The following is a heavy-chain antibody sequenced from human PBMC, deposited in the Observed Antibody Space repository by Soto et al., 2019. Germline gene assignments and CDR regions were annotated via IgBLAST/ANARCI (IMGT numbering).Heavy chain of an antibody. V-gene: IGHV1-69*02. CDR2: IIPILGIA. J-gene: IGHJ4*02. CDR1: GGTFSSYT. Sequence: QVQLVQSEAEVKKPGSSVKVSCKASGGTFSSYTISWVRQAPGQGLEWMGRIIPILGIANYAQKFQGRVTITADKSTSTAYMELSSLRSEDTAVYYCARMGLEGHFDYWGQGTLVTVSS. CDR3: ARMGLEGHFDY.